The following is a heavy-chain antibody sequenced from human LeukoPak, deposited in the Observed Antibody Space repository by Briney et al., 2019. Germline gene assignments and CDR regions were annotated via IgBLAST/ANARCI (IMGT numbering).Heavy chain of an antibody. CDR1: GFTFSSYG. V-gene: IGHV3-33*01. CDR2: TWFDGSNK. D-gene: IGHD5-18*01. CDR3: ARAIREYTYGSAFDY. J-gene: IGHJ4*02. Sequence: PGGSLRLSCAASGFTFSSYGMHWVRQAPGKGLEWVAFTWFDGSNKYYADSLKGRFTISRDNSKNTLYLQLNSLRAEDMAVYYCARAIREYTYGSAFDYWGQGTLVTVSS.